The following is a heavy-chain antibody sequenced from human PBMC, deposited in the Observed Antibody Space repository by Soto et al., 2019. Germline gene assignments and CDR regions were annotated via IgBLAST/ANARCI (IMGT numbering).Heavy chain of an antibody. CDR1: GYRFTYNW. CDR3: ARVSVPQVPTMGGMDV. J-gene: IGHJ6*02. V-gene: IGHV5-51*01. Sequence: GESLKISCQASGYRFTYNWIAWVRQKSGKGLGWLGVIYPLDSFTKYSPSVEGQVTMSVDKSVNTASLLLNSLKASDSAIYFCARVSVPQVPTMGGMDVWGQGTTVTVSS. D-gene: IGHD3-16*01. CDR2: IYPLDSFT.